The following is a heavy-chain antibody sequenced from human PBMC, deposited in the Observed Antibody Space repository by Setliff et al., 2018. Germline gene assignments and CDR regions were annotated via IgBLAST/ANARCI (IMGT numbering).Heavy chain of an antibody. D-gene: IGHD3-10*01. CDR3: ARGSDTGPYYFDY. CDR1: GGTFSSYA. Sequence: SVKVSCKASGGTFSSYAISWVRQAPGQGLEWMGGIIPILGIANYAQKFQDRVTITRDTSASTAYMELSSLRSEDTALYYCARGSDTGPYYFDYWGQGTLVTVSS. CDR2: IIPILGIA. V-gene: IGHV1-69*10. J-gene: IGHJ4*02.